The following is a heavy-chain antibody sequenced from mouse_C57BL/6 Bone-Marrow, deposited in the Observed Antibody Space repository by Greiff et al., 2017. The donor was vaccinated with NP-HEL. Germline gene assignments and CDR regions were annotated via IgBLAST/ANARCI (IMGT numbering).Heavy chain of an antibody. Sequence: DVKLQESGPGMVKPSQSLSLTCTVTGYPITSGYDWHWIRHFPGNKLEWMGYISYSGSTNYNPSLKSRISITHDTSKNHFFLKLNSVTTEDTATYYCARRTVVADYYAMDYWGQGTSVTVSS. D-gene: IGHD1-1*01. CDR3: ARRTVVADYYAMDY. CDR1: GYPITSGYD. J-gene: IGHJ4*01. V-gene: IGHV3-1*01. CDR2: ISYSGST.